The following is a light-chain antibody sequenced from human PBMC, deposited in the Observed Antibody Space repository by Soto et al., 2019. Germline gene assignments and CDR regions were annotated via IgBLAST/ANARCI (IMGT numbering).Light chain of an antibody. Sequence: EIVLTQSPCTLSFSPWEGSALSCVASQSVTGTNLAWYQQRPGQAPRLLIYDAVRRATGIPDRFSGSGSGTDFTLTISRLEPEDFAVYYCHQYGSSLGTFGQGTKVDIK. V-gene: IGKV3-20*01. CDR2: DAV. CDR1: QSVTGTN. J-gene: IGKJ2*01. CDR3: HQYGSSLGT.